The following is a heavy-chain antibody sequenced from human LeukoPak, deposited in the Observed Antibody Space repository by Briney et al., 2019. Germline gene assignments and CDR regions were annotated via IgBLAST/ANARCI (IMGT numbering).Heavy chain of an antibody. D-gene: IGHD7-27*01. CDR1: GYIFTTYD. V-gene: IGHV1-8*03. CDR3: ARRKFLGWFDP. CDR2: LNPNSGNA. Sequence: ASVKVSCKASGYIFTTYDIGWVRQATGQGLEWMGWLNPNSGNAGYAQRFQGRVTISRNTSISTAYMELSSLRSDDTAIYYCARRKFLGWFDPWGQGTLVTVSS. J-gene: IGHJ5*02.